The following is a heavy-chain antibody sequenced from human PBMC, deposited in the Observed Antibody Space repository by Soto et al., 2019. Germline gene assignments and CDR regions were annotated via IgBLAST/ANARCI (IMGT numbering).Heavy chain of an antibody. CDR1: GYTFTTYG. V-gene: IGHV1-18*04. Sequence: ASVKVSCKAPGYTFTTYGISWVRQAPGQGLEWMGWISAYNGNTKYAQKLQGRVTMTTDTSSSTAYMELRSLISDDTAVYYCARDPGTYSGSYRYWGQGTLVTVSS. J-gene: IGHJ4*02. CDR3: ARDPGTYSGSYRY. D-gene: IGHD1-26*01. CDR2: ISAYNGNT.